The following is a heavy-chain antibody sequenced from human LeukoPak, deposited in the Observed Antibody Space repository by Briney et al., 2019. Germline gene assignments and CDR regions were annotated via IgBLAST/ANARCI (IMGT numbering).Heavy chain of an antibody. CDR1: GGTFSIYA. CDR3: ARDGGYCSGGSCYDNLDAFDI. D-gene: IGHD2-15*01. Sequence: SVKLSCKASGGTFSIYAISWVRQPPGQGLVWMGGIIPIFGTANYAQKFQGRVTITADQSTSTAYMELSSLRSEDTAVYYCARDGGYCSGGSCYDNLDAFDIWGQRTMVTVSS. V-gene: IGHV1-69*01. J-gene: IGHJ3*02. CDR2: IIPIFGTA.